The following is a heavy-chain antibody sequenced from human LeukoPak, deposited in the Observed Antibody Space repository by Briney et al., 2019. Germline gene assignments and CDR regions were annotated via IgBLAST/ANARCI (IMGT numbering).Heavy chain of an antibody. J-gene: IGHJ5*02. D-gene: IGHD2-15*01. V-gene: IGHV4-34*01. CDR2: INHSGST. CDR3: ARDHCTGGSCSSNWFDP. Sequence: SETLSLTCAVYGGSFSGYYWSWIRQPPGKGLEWIGEINHSGSTNYNPSLKSRVTISVDTPKNQFSLKLSSVTAADTAVYYCARDHCTGGSCSSNWFDPWGQGTLVTVSS. CDR1: GGSFSGYY.